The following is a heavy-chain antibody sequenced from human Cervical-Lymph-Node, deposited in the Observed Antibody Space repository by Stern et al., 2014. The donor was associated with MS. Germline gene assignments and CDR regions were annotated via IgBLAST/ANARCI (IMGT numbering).Heavy chain of an antibody. D-gene: IGHD2-21*02. CDR1: GFTFSSYG. CDR2: RGYDGSNK. Sequence: VQLVESGGGVVQPGRSLRLSCAASGFTFSSYGMHWVRQAPGKGLEWVAVRGYDGSNKYYADFVKGRFSISRDNSKNTLYRQMNSLRAEDTAVYYCAYCGGDCFAPFDYWGQGTLVTVSS. CDR3: AYCGGDCFAPFDY. J-gene: IGHJ4*02. V-gene: IGHV3-33*01.